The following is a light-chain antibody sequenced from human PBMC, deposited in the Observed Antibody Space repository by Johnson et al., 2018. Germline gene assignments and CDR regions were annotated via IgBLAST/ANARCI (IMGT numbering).Light chain of an antibody. CDR2: ENN. Sequence: QSVLTQPPSVSAAPGQKVTISCSGSSSNIGNNYVSWYQQLPGTAPKLLIYENNKRPSGIPDRFSGSKSGTSAHLGLTGLQTGDEADYYCGTWDSSLSAGNVFGTGTKVTVL. CDR3: GTWDSSLSAGNV. V-gene: IGLV1-51*02. CDR1: SSNIGNNY. J-gene: IGLJ1*01.